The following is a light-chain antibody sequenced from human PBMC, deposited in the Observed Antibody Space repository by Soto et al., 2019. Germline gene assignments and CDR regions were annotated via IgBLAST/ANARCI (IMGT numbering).Light chain of an antibody. J-gene: IGKJ4*02. Sequence: DIQITQSPSTLSASVGDRVTITCRASQTISSWLAWYQQKPGKAPNLLIYXXXXLESGVALRFSGSGCRTEYXLTXSSIQRDDFEVDYCQHYESYSVALGPGPTF. CDR3: QHYESYSVALGPGPT. V-gene: IGKV1-5*03. CDR2: XXX. CDR1: QTISSW.